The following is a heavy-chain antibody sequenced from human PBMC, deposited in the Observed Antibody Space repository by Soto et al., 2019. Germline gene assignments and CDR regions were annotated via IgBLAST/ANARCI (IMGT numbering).Heavy chain of an antibody. CDR3: AKGGLTVAGTACR. Sequence: EVQLVESGGGLVQPGGSLRLSCAASGFTFTTYAMSWVRQAPGKGLEWVSSITGSGGGTYYADSVKGRFTISRDNSNTTLYLQMNGMRAEDTAVYYCAKGGLTVAGTACRGGEGAPVTVSS. V-gene: IGHV3-23*04. D-gene: IGHD6-19*01. J-gene: IGHJ4*02. CDR1: GFTFTTYA. CDR2: ITGSGGGT.